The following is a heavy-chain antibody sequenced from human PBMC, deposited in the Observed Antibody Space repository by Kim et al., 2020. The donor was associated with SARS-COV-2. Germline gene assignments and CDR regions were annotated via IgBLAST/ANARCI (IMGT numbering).Heavy chain of an antibody. V-gene: IGHV3-23*01. CDR2: LSAGGTYS. J-gene: IGHJ4*02. CDR1: GFTFSSEG. CDR3: ARGKYLD. Sequence: GGSLRLSCAASGFTFSSEGMGWVRKAPGKGLEWVSSLSAGGTYSYYADSVKGRFTISRDDSKNTLFLQMSSLRAEDTAIYFCARGKYLDWGQGALVTVSS. D-gene: IGHD6-6*01.